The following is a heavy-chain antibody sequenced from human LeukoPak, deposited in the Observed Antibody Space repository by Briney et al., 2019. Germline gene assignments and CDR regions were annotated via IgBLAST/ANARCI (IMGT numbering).Heavy chain of an antibody. J-gene: IGHJ4*02. CDR1: GFTFSSYA. CDR3: ARDSVGSSFSRYFDY. V-gene: IGHV3-30-3*01. D-gene: IGHD6-13*01. Sequence: GGSLRLSCAASGFTFSSYAMSWVRQAPGKGLEWVAVISYDGSNKYYADSVKGRFTISRDNSKNTLYLQMNSLRAEDTAVYYCARDSVGSSFSRYFDYWGQGTLVTVSS. CDR2: ISYDGSNK.